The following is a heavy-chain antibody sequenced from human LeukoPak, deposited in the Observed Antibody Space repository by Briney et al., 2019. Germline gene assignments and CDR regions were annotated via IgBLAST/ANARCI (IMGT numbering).Heavy chain of an antibody. CDR2: INSDGSST. J-gene: IGHJ4*02. V-gene: IGHV3-74*01. Sequence: PAGGSLRLSCAASGFTFSSYWMHWVRQAPGKGLVWVSRINSDGSSTSYADSVKGRFTISRDNAKNSLYLQMNSLRAEDTALYYCAKEKYDSGHFDYWGQGTLVTVSS. D-gene: IGHD3-16*01. CDR1: GFTFSSYW. CDR3: AKEKYDSGHFDY.